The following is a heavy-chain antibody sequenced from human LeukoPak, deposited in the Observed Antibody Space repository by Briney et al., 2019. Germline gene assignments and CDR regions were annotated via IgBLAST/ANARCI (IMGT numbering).Heavy chain of an antibody. V-gene: IGHV4-59*01. CDR2: IYYSGST. CDR1: GGSITSYY. J-gene: IGHJ3*01. Sequence: PSETLSLTCTVSGGSITSYYWTWIRQPPGKGLEWIGYIYYSGSTNYNPSLKSRVTISVDTSKNQFSLKLSSVTAADTAMYYCARGLPGYSGGDDAFDFWGQGTGVTVSS. CDR3: ARGLPGYSGGDDAFDF. D-gene: IGHD6-19*01.